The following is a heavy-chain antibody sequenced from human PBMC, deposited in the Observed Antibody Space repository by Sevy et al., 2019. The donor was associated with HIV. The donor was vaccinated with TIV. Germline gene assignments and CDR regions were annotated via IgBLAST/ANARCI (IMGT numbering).Heavy chain of an antibody. CDR1: GFTFSNYW. Sequence: GGSLRLSCAASGFTFSNYWMSWVRQAPGKGLEWVAHIKRDGSEKYYVHSVKGRFTISRDNAKNSLYLQMNSLRAEDTAVYYCARDCSSTTCLWGMDVWGQGTTVTVSS. V-gene: IGHV3-7*03. CDR3: ARDCSSTTCLWGMDV. D-gene: IGHD2-2*01. J-gene: IGHJ6*02. CDR2: IKRDGSEK.